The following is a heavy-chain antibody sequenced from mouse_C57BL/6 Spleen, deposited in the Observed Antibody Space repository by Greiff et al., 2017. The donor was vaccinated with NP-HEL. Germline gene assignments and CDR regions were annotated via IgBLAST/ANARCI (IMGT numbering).Heavy chain of an antibody. J-gene: IGHJ3*01. CDR2: IDPANGNT. D-gene: IGHD2-4*01. V-gene: IGHV14-3*01. CDR3: ASPIYYDYGWFVY. Sequence: EVQLQQSVAELVRPGASVKLSCTASGFNIKNTYMHWVKQRPEQGLEWIGRIDPANGNTKYAPKFQGKATITADTSSNTAYLHLSSLTSEDTAIYYCASPIYYDYGWFVYWGQGTLVTVSA. CDR1: GFNIKNTY.